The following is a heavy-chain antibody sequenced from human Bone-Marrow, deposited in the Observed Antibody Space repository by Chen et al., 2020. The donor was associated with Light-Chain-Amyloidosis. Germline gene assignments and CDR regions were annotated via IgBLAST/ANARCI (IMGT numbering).Heavy chain of an antibody. CDR2: ISWNSGSI. J-gene: IGHJ3*02. CDR3: AKSSYSSSFFLDAFDI. Sequence: LVESGGGLVQPGRSLRLYCAASGFTFDDYAMHWVRQAPGKGLEWVSGISWNSGSIGYADSVKGRFTISRDNAKNSLYLQMNSLRAEDTALYYCAKSSYSSSFFLDAFDIWGQGTMVTVSS. D-gene: IGHD6-13*01. CDR1: GFTFDDYA. V-gene: IGHV3-9*01.